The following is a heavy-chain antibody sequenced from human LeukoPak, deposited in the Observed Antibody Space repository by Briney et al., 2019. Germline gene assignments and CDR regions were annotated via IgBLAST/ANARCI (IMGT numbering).Heavy chain of an antibody. CDR3: AKSATTFEY. CDR1: DGSIRSYY. CDR2: IYYSGTT. Sequence: SETLSLTCTVSDGSIRSYYWSWIRQSPGKGLEWIGYIYYSGTTNYNPSLKSRVTISVDMSENQFSLKLSSVTAADTAIYYCAKSATTFEYWGQGTLVIVSS. J-gene: IGHJ4*02. D-gene: IGHD1-14*01. V-gene: IGHV4-59*08.